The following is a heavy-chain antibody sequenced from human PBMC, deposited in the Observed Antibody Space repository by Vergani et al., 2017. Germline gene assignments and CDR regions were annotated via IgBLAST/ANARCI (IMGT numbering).Heavy chain of an antibody. V-gene: IGHV4-34*01. CDR1: GGSFSGYY. D-gene: IGHD2-8*01. Sequence: QVQLQQWGAGLLKPSETLSLTCAVYGGSFSGYYWSWIRQPPGKGLEWIGEINHSGSTNYNPSLKSRVTISVDTSKNQFSLKLSSVTAADTAVCYCARRRDIVPAPGGYMDVWGKGTTVTVSS. J-gene: IGHJ6*03. CDR3: ARRRDIVPAPGGYMDV. CDR2: INHSGST.